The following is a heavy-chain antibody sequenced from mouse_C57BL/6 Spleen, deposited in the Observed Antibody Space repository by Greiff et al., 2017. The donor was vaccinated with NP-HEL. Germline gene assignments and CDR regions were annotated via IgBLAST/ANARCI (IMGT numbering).Heavy chain of an antibody. CDR3: ARSLYYSKPAWFAY. Sequence: QVQLQQPGAELVMPGASVKLSCKASGYTFTSYWMHWVKQRPGQGLEWIGEIDPSDSYTNYNQKFKGKSTLTVDKSSSTAYMQLSSLTSEDSAVYYCARSLYYSKPAWFAYWGQGTLVTVSA. V-gene: IGHV1-69*01. CDR2: IDPSDSYT. CDR1: GYTFTSYW. D-gene: IGHD2-5*01. J-gene: IGHJ3*01.